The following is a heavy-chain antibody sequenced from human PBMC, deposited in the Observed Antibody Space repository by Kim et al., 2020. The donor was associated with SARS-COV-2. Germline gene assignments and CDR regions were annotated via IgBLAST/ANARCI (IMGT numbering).Heavy chain of an antibody. CDR3: TRALVGAATSYYYYYGMDV. Sequence: GGSLRLSCTASGFTFGDYAMSWVRQAPGKGLEWVGFIRSKAYGGTTEYAASVKGRFTISRDDSKSIAYLQMNSLKTEDTAVYYCTRALVGAATSYYYYYGMDVWGQGTTVTVSS. CDR2: IRSKAYGGTT. CDR1: GFTFGDYA. V-gene: IGHV3-49*04. D-gene: IGHD1-26*01. J-gene: IGHJ6*02.